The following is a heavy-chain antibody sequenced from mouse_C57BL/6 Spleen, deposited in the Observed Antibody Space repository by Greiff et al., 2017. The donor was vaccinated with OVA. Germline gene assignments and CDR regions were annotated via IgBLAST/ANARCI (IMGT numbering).Heavy chain of an antibody. CDR3: ARSRGSSFFDY. CDR2: IYPSDSET. J-gene: IGHJ2*01. Sequence: QVQLQQPGAELVRPGSSVKLSCKASGYTFTSYWMDWVKQRPGQGLEWIGNIYPSDSETHYNQKFKDKATLTVDKYSSTAYMQLSSLTSEDSAVYYCARSRGSSFFDYWGQGTTLTVSS. V-gene: IGHV1-61*01. CDR1: GYTFTSYW. D-gene: IGHD1-1*01.